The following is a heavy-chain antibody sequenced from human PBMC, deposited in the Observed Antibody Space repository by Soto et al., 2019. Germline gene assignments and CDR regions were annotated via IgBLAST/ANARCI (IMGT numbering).Heavy chain of an antibody. CDR2: IILTFGTA. CDR1: GGTFISYA. D-gene: IGHD5-18*01. CDR3: ARDGQVAAMGPFDF. J-gene: IGHJ4*02. V-gene: IGHV1-69*01. Sequence: QVQLVQSGAEVTKPGYSVKVSCKAAGGTFISYAISWGRQAPGQGLECRGGIILTFGTANYAQKFQGRVTITADESTSTAYMELSRLISEDTAVYYCARDGQVAAMGPFDFWGQVTLVTVSS.